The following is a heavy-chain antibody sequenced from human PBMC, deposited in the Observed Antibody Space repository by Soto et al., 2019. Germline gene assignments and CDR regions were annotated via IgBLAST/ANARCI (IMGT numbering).Heavy chain of an antibody. D-gene: IGHD2-15*01. V-gene: IGHV4-59*01. CDR3: ARVYGGYLDY. J-gene: IGHJ4*02. CDR1: GGSIISSY. Sequence: QVQLQESGPGLVKPSETLSLTCTVSGGSIISSYWSWIRQPPGKGLEWIGYIYYSGSTNYNPSLKSRVTISVDTSKNQFSLKLSSVTAADTAVYYCARVYGGYLDYWGQGTLVTVSS. CDR2: IYYSGST.